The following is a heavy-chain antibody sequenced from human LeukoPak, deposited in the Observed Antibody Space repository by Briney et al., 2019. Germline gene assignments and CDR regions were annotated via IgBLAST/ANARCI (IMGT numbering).Heavy chain of an antibody. V-gene: IGHV1-46*03. Sequence: GASVKVSCKASGYTFTGYYMHWVQQAPGQGLEWLGVVYPSAGTSDPAQRLRARITLSDDTSTSTAYMELRSLKSEDTAIYFCVREYHGGYFDFWGQGTLVTVSS. D-gene: IGHD3-16*01. CDR1: GYTFTGYY. J-gene: IGHJ4*02. CDR2: VYPSAGTS. CDR3: VREYHGGYFDF.